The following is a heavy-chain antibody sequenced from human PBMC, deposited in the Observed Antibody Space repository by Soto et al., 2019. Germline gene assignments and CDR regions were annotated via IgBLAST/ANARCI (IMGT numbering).Heavy chain of an antibody. CDR3: ARGAVPAASPYYYYGMDV. CDR1: GYTFTGYY. CDR2: IIPIFGTA. Sequence: ASVKVSCKASGYTFTGYYMHWVRQAPGQGLEWMGGIIPIFGTANYAQKFQGRVTITADESTSTAYMELSSLRSEDTAVYYCARGAVPAASPYYYYGMDVWGQGTTVTVSS. D-gene: IGHD2-2*01. J-gene: IGHJ6*02. V-gene: IGHV1-69*13.